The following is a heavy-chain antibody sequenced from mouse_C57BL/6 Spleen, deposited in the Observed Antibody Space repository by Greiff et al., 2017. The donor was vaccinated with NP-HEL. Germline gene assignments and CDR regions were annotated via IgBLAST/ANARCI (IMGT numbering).Heavy chain of an antibody. CDR3: ARQDLLNAMDY. Sequence: EVKLVESGGDLVKPGGSLKLSCAASGFTFSSYGMSWVRQTPDKRLEWVATISSGGSYTYYPDSVKGRFTISRDNAKNTLYLQMSSLKSEDTAMYYCARQDLLNAMDYWGQGTSVTVSS. CDR1: GFTFSSYG. J-gene: IGHJ4*01. CDR2: ISSGGSYT. V-gene: IGHV5-6*01. D-gene: IGHD6-2*01.